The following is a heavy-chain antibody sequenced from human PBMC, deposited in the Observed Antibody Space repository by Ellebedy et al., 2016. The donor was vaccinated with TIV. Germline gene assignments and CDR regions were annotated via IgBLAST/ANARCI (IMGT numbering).Heavy chain of an antibody. CDR1: GGSISSYY. V-gene: IGHV4-59*01. Sequence: GSLRLSCTVSGGSISSYYWSWIRQPPGKGLEWIGYIYYSGSTNYNPSLKSRVTISVDTSKNQFSLKLSSVTAADTAVYYCARFSTYYYDSSGYYRTDAFDIWGQGTMVTVSS. CDR3: ARFSTYYYDSSGYYRTDAFDI. CDR2: IYYSGST. D-gene: IGHD3-22*01. J-gene: IGHJ3*02.